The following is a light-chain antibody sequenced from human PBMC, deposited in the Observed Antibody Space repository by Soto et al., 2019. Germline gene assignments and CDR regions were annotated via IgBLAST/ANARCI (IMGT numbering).Light chain of an antibody. Sequence: EIVLTQSPATLSLSPGESSTLSCRASQSVGSSLSWYQQKPGQAPRLLIYGASTRATGIPARFSGSGSGTDFTLTISSLEPEDFAVYYCQQRSNWPPAITFGQGTRLEIK. CDR2: GAS. CDR1: QSVGSS. J-gene: IGKJ5*01. V-gene: IGKV3-11*01. CDR3: QQRSNWPPAIT.